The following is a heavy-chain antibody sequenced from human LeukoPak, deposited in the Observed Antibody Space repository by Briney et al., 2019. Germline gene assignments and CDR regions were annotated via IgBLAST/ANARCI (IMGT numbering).Heavy chain of an antibody. Sequence: AGGSLRLSCAASGFTFSSYWMHWVRQAPGKGLVWVSRINSDGSGTSYADSVKGRFTISRDNSKNTLYLQMNSLRAEDTAVYYCAKGLTTRGSPDYWGQGTLVTVSS. J-gene: IGHJ4*02. D-gene: IGHD4-11*01. CDR2: INSDGSGT. CDR3: AKGLTTRGSPDY. V-gene: IGHV3-74*01. CDR1: GFTFSSYW.